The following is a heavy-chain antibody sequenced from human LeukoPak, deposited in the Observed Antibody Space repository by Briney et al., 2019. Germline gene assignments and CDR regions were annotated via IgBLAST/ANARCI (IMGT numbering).Heavy chain of an antibody. CDR1: GFTFSSYA. J-gene: IGHJ6*02. Sequence: GGSLRLSCAAPGFTFSSYAMRWGREAPGKGLGWVADILYDGSNKNYADSVKGRFTISRNNSKNTLYLQMKSLRAEDTAVYYFARVDRSGSCLYYYYGMDVWGQGTTVTVSS. CDR2: ILYDGSNK. D-gene: IGHD3-10*01. V-gene: IGHV3-30-3*01. CDR3: ARVDRSGSCLYYYYGMDV.